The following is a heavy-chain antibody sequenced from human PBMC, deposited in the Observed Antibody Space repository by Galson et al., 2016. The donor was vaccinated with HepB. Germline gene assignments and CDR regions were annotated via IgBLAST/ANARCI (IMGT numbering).Heavy chain of an antibody. V-gene: IGHV5-51*01. CDR1: GYSFTSYW. Sequence: QSGAEVKKPGESLKISCKGSGYSFTSYWIAWVRQMPGKGLEWLGIIYPGDSDARYSPSLQGQVTISVDKSINTAYLQWSSLKASDTAMYYCTSDLYCDSVSCYREGDYWGQGTLVTVSS. D-gene: IGHD2-2*02. CDR3: TSDLYCDSVSCYREGDY. J-gene: IGHJ4*02. CDR2: IYPGDSDA.